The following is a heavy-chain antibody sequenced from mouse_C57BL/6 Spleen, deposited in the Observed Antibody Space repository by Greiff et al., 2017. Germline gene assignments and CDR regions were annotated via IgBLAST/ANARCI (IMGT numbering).Heavy chain of an antibody. CDR1: GFTFSDYY. J-gene: IGHJ2*01. CDR2: INYDGSST. CDR3: AREGYGNAYYFDY. Sequence: EVQRVESEGGLVQPGSSMKLSCTASGFTFSDYYMAWVRQVPEKGLEWVANINYDGSSTYYLDSLKSRFIISRDNAKNILYMQMSSLKSEDTATYYCAREGYGNAYYFDYWGQGTTLTVSS. V-gene: IGHV5-16*01. D-gene: IGHD1-1*01.